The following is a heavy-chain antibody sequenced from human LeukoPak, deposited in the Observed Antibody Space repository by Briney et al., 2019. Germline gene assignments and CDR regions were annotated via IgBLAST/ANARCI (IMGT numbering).Heavy chain of an antibody. D-gene: IGHD1-26*01. CDR3: TRSRVSGSYFDYHSGMDV. V-gene: IGHV4-59*11. J-gene: IGHJ6*02. Sequence: SETLSLTCTVSRGPISSHYWSWIRQPPGKGLEWIGYVCFSGTTKYSPSLNSRVTISRDTSKNQFSLRVNSVTAADTAVYYCTRSRVSGSYFDYHSGMDVWGQGTTVTVSS. CDR1: RGPISSHY. CDR2: VCFSGTT.